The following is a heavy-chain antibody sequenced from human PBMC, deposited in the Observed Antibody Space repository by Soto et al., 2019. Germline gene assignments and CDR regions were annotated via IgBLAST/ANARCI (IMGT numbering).Heavy chain of an antibody. CDR3: ARHQVPGRYYDSSGYYSLDAFDI. V-gene: IGHV5-51*01. J-gene: IGHJ3*02. D-gene: IGHD3-22*01. CDR2: IYPGDSDT. Sequence: GESLKISCKGSGYSFTSYWIGWVRQMPGKGLERGVVIYPGDSDTRYSPTFHGQVTISADKSISPAYMQWSSLKASDTAMYYCARHQVPGRYYDSSGYYSLDAFDIWGQGTMVTVS. CDR1: GYSFTSYW.